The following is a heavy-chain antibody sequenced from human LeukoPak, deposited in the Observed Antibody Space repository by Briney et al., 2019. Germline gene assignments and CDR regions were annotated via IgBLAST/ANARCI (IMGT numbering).Heavy chain of an antibody. V-gene: IGHV1-69*10. D-gene: IGHD2-15*01. J-gene: IGHJ4*02. CDR3: ANERGRCSGGSCYFTSPLDY. CDR2: INPILGIA. Sequence: GASVKVSCKASGYTFTGYYMHWVRQAPGQGLEWMGWINPILGIANYAQKFQGRVTITADKSTSTAYMELSSLRSEDTAVYYCANERGRCSGGSCYFTSPLDYWGQGTLVTVSS. CDR1: GYTFTGYY.